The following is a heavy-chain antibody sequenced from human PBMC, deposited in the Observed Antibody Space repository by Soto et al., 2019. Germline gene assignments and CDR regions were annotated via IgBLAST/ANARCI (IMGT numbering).Heavy chain of an antibody. Sequence: SETLSLTCNVSGGSISSYYWSWIRQPPGKRLEWIGYVHNSGSTNYIPSLKSRVTTAADTSKNQFSLRLSSVTAADTAVYYCARRYGSAIDYWGQGTLVTVSS. V-gene: IGHV4-59*08. J-gene: IGHJ4*02. CDR3: ARRYGSAIDY. CDR1: GGSISSYY. CDR2: VHNSGST. D-gene: IGHD1-26*01.